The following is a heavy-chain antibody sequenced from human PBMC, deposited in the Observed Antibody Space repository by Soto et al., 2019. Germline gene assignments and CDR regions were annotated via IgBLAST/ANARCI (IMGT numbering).Heavy chain of an antibody. Sequence: SVKISCKASGGTFSSYAISWVRQAPGQGLEWMGGIIPIFGTANYAQKFQGRVTITADESTSTAYMELSSLRSEDTAVYYCARVQGVPYSGHETETDTGNWFDPWGQGTLVTVSS. D-gene: IGHD5-12*01. V-gene: IGHV1-69*13. CDR2: IIPIFGTA. CDR1: GGTFSSYA. J-gene: IGHJ5*02. CDR3: ARVQGVPYSGHETETDTGNWFDP.